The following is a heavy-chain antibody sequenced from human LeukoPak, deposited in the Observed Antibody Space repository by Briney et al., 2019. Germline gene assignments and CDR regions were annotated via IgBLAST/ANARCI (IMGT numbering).Heavy chain of an antibody. CDR1: GGSISSSGYC. CDR3: ARHGDYYYYMDV. CDR2: IDYSGNT. J-gene: IGHJ6*03. Sequence: PSETLSLTCTVSGGSISSSGYCWGWIRQPPGKGLEWIGSIDYSGNTNYNPSLKSRVTISVDTSKNQFSLKLSSVTAADTAVYYCARHGDYYYYMDVWGKGTTVIISS. V-gene: IGHV4-39*01.